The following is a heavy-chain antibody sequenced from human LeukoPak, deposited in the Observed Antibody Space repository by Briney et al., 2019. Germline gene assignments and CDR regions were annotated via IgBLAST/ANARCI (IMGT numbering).Heavy chain of an antibody. V-gene: IGHV1-8*01. Sequence: ASVKVSCKASGYTFTSYDINWVRQATGQGLEWMGWMNPNSGNTGYAQKFQGRVIMTRNTSISTAYMELSSLRSEDTAVYYCARRQDGDFWSGYYWVAFDIWGQGTMVTVSS. CDR2: MNPNSGNT. J-gene: IGHJ3*02. CDR3: ARRQDGDFWSGYYWVAFDI. CDR1: GYTFTSYD. D-gene: IGHD3-3*01.